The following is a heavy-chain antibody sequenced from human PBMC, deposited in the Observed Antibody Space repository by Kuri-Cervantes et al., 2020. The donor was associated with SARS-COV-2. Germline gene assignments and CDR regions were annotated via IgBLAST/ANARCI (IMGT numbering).Heavy chain of an antibody. CDR1: GYSFTSYW. D-gene: IGHD2-2*01. CDR2: IYPGDSDT. J-gene: IGHJ5*02. Sequence: GGSRRLSCKGSGYSFTSYWIGWVRQMPGKGLEWMGSIYPGDSDTRYSPSFQGQVTISADKSISTAYLQWSSLKASDTAMYYCARRVVVVPAAIAGWFDPWGQGTLVTVSS. CDR3: ARRVVVVPAAIAGWFDP. V-gene: IGHV5-51*01.